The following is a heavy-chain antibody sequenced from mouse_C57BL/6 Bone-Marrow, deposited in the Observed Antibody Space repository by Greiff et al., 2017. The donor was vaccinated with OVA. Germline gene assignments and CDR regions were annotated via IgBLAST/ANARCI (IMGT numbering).Heavy chain of an antibody. J-gene: IGHJ2*01. V-gene: IGHV14-4*01. D-gene: IGHD5-1*01. CDR1: GFNIKDDY. Sequence: VQLQQSGAELVRPGASVKLSCTASGFNIKDDYMHWVKERPEQGLEGIGWIDPENGDTEYASKFQGKATITADTSTKTVHLHLSSLTSEDTAVYYCTTYRYWGQGTTLTVSS. CDR3: TTYRY. CDR2: IDPENGDT.